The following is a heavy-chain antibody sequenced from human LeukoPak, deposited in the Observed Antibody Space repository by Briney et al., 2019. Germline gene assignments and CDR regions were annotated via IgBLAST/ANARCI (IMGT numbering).Heavy chain of an antibody. CDR1: GYTFTSYG. V-gene: IGHV1-18*04. D-gene: IGHD2-15*01. Sequence: RASVNVSCKASGYTFTSYGTSCVRQPPGQGLEWMGWISAYNGHTNYAQKLQGRVTMNTDTSTSTAYMELRSLRSDGTAVYYCARDWGGWEWCSGGSCYSSSDAFDIWGQGTMVTVSS. CDR2: ISAYNGHT. CDR3: ARDWGGWEWCSGGSCYSSSDAFDI. J-gene: IGHJ3*02.